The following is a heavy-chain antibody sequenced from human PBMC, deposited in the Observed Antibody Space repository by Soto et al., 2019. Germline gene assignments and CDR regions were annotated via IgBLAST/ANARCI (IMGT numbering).Heavy chain of an antibody. J-gene: IGHJ6*03. V-gene: IGHV4-59*01. Sequence: SETLSLTCTVSGGSISSYYWSWIRQPPGKGLEWIGYIYYSGSTNYNPSLKSRVTISVDTSKNQFSLKLSSVTAADTAVYYCARTYYDFWSGKMGYYYYYMDVWGKGTTVTVSS. D-gene: IGHD3-3*01. CDR3: ARTYYDFWSGKMGYYYYYMDV. CDR1: GGSISSYY. CDR2: IYYSGST.